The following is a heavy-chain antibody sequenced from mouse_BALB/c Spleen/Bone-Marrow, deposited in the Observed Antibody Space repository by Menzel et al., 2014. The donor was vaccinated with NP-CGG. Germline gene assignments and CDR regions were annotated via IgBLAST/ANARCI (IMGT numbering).Heavy chain of an antibody. V-gene: IGHV1-54*01. J-gene: IGHJ2*01. CDR3: ARYDGYFDY. CDR1: GYAFTDYL. CDR2: INPGSGST. Sequence: QVQLKESGAELVKPGTSVKVSCKASGYAFTDYLMEWLKQRPGQGLEWIGVINPGSGSTNYNEKFKDKATLTADKSSSTAYMQLSSLTSDVSAVYFCARYDGYFDYWGQGTTLTVSS. D-gene: IGHD2-3*01.